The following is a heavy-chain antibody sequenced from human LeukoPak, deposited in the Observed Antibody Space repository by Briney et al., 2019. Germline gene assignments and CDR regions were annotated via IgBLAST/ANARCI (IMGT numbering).Heavy chain of an antibody. CDR1: GGSISSSSYY. V-gene: IGHV4-39*01. CDR3: ARTTINRIKLWMYYFDY. D-gene: IGHD5-18*01. J-gene: IGHJ4*02. Sequence: SETLSLTCTVSGGSISSSSYYWGWIRQPPGKGLEWIGSIYYSGSTYYNPSLKSRVTISVDTPKNQFSLKLSSVTAADTAVYYCARTTINRIKLWMYYFDYGGQGTLVTVSS. CDR2: IYYSGST.